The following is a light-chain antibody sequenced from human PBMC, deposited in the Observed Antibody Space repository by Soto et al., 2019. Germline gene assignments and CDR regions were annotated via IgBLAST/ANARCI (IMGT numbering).Light chain of an antibody. CDR3: QQANDFPLT. CDR2: RAT. J-gene: IGKJ4*01. V-gene: IGKV1-12*01. Sequence: GARVTIPCRASQHINDWLAWYQQKPGRAPDLLISRATSLQSGVPSRFSGSGSGTEFTLTISSLQPEDFATYYCQQANDFPLTFGGGTRIEIK. CDR1: QHINDW.